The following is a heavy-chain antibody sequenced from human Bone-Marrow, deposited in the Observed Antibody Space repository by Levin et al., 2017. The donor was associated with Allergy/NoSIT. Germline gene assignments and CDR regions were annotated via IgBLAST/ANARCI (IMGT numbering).Heavy chain of an antibody. D-gene: IGHD2-2*01. J-gene: IGHJ3*02. V-gene: IGHV3-30*18. CDR2: ISYDGSNK. CDR1: GFTFSSYG. CDR3: AKAGWYCSSTSCSRFAFDS. Sequence: GGSLRLSCAASGFTFSSYGMHWVRQAPGKGLEWVAVISYDGSNKYYADSVKGRFTISRDNSKNTLYLQMNSLRAEDTAVYYCAKAGWYCSSTSCSRFAFDSWGQGTMVTVSS.